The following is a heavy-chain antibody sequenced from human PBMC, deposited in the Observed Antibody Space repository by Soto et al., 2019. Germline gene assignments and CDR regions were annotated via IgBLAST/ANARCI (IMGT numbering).Heavy chain of an antibody. CDR3: AKDLLDVAVVVAATHCTFDY. D-gene: IGHD2-15*01. J-gene: IGHJ4*02. CDR1: GGSISSGGYY. CDR2: IYYSGST. Sequence: SETLSLTCTVSGGSISSGGYYWSWIRQHPGKGLEWIGYIYYSGSTYYNPSLKSRVTISVDTSKNQFSLKLISVTAADTAVYYFAKDLLDVAVVVAATHCTFDYWGQGTLVTVSS. V-gene: IGHV4-31*03.